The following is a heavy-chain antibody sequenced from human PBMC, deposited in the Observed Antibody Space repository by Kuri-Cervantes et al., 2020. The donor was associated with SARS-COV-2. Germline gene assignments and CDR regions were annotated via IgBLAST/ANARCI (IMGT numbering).Heavy chain of an antibody. CDR1: GFTVSSNY. V-gene: IGHV4-34*01. Sequence: ESLKISCVASGFTVSSNYMTWIRQPPGKGLEWIGEINHSGSTNYNPSLKSRVTISVDTSKNQISLKLSSVTAADTAVYYCARRLWSGYSFRYYHYMDVWGKGTTVTVSS. D-gene: IGHD3-3*01. J-gene: IGHJ6*03. CDR2: INHSGST. CDR3: ARRLWSGYSFRYYHYMDV.